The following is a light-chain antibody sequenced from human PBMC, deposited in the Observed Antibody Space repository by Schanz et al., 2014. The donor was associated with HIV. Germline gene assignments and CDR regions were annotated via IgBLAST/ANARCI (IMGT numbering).Light chain of an antibody. CDR3: LQYNDDVYT. CDR2: EAS. Sequence: DIQMTQSPSTLSASVGDRITITCRASQSISWRLAWYQQKPGEAPNLLISEASTLEFGVPPRFSGSGSGTEFTLTISSLQPGDFATYYCLQYNDDVYTFGQGTKLEIK. V-gene: IGKV1-5*03. J-gene: IGKJ2*01. CDR1: QSISWR.